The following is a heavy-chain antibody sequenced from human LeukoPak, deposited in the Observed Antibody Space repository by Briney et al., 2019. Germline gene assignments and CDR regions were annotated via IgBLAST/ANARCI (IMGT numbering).Heavy chain of an antibody. Sequence: GGSLRLSCAASGFSFSSYSMNWVRQAPGKGLEWVSSISSSSSHMYYADSVKGRFTISRDNAKNSLYLQMNSLRAEDTAVYYCAGTYYDFWSGISGGQYWGQGTLVTVSS. CDR2: ISSSSSHM. CDR1: GFSFSSYS. V-gene: IGHV3-21*01. CDR3: AGTYYDFWSGISGGQY. J-gene: IGHJ4*02. D-gene: IGHD3-3*01.